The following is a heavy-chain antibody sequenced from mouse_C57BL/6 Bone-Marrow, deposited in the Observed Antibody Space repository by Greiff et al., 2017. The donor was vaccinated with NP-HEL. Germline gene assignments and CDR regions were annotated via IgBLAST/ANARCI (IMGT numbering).Heavy chain of an antibody. CDR1: GYAFTNYL. CDR3: ARYTTVDAMDY. J-gene: IGHJ4*01. D-gene: IGHD1-1*01. CDR2: INPGSGGT. V-gene: IGHV1-54*01. Sequence: GAELVRPGTSVKVSCKASGYAFTNYLIEWVKQRPGQGLEWIGVINPGSGGTNYNEKFKGKATLTADKSSSTAYMQLSSLTSEDSAVYFCARYTTVDAMDYWGQGTSVTVSS.